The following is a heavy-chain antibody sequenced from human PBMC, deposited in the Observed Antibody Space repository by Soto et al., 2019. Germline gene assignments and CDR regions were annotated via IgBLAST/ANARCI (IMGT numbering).Heavy chain of an antibody. D-gene: IGHD2-15*01. Sequence: PSETLSLTCTVSGGSVSSGRRYWSWIRQPPGKALEWIGYIYYSGSTKYNPSLKSRVTISVDTSKNQFSLKLSSVTAADTAVYYCARDSMYCSGGSCYPDDAFDIWGQGTMVTVSS. CDR2: IYYSGST. J-gene: IGHJ3*02. CDR1: GGSVSSGRRY. CDR3: ARDSMYCSGGSCYPDDAFDI. V-gene: IGHV4-61*01.